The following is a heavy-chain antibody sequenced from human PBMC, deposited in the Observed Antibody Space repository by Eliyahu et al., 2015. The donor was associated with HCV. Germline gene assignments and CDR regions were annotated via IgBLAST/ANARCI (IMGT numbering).Heavy chain of an antibody. CDR3: ALELSSSSSPAAAFDI. D-gene: IGHD6-6*01. V-gene: IGHV3-23*01. CDR2: IFGVEGRT. CDR1: GFTFSSYA. Sequence: EVQLLESGGGLVQPGGSLRLSCAASGFTFSSYAMSWVRQAPGKGLECGSPIFGVEGRTHYADSVKGRFTISRDNSKNTLYLQMNSLRAEDTAVYYCALELSSSSSPAAAFDIWGQGTMVTVSS. J-gene: IGHJ3*02.